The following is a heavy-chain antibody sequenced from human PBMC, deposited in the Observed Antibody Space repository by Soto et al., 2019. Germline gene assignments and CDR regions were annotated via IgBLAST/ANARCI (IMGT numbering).Heavy chain of an antibody. V-gene: IGHV4-39*01. CDR2: IYYSGST. J-gene: IGHJ5*02. D-gene: IGHD6-6*01. CDR3: ARASIAAHHWFDP. Sequence: SETLSLTCTVSGGSISSSSYYWGWIRQPPGKGLEWIGSIYYSGSTYYNPSLKSRVTISVDTSKNQFSLKLSSVTAADTAVYYCARASIAAHHWFDPWGQGTLVTVSS. CDR1: GGSISSSSYY.